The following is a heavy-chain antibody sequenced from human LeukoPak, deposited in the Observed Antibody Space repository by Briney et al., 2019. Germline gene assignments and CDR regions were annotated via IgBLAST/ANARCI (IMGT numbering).Heavy chain of an antibody. CDR1: GFTFSSYS. J-gene: IGHJ2*01. CDR2: IHGGGDVT. V-gene: IGHV3-23*01. Sequence: QTGGSLRLSCAASGFTFSSYSMNWVRQAPEKGLEWVSTIHGGGDVTYYADSVKGRFTISRDNSRNTLYLQMNSLRAEDTAVYYCAKALSSSFYYFDLGGRGTLVTVSS. CDR3: AKALSSSFYYFDL. D-gene: IGHD3-16*02.